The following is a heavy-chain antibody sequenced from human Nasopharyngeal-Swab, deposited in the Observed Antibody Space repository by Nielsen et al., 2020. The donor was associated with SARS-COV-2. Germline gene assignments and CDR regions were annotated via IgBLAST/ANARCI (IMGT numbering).Heavy chain of an antibody. J-gene: IGHJ4*02. CDR2: IDWDDDK. Sequence: SGPTLVKPTQTFTLTCTFSGFSLRNSGMCVNWIRQPPGKALEWLARIDWDDDKYYITSLKTRLTVSKDTSKNQVVLTMTNMDPMDTATYTCARGHYVSGSYYFDYWGQGTLVTVSS. CDR3: ARGHYVSGSYYFDY. CDR1: GFSLRNSGMC. V-gene: IGHV2-70*11. D-gene: IGHD3-10*01.